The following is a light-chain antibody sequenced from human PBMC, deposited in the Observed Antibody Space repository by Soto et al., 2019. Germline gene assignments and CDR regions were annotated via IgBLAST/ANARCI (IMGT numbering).Light chain of an antibody. J-gene: IGKJ1*01. CDR1: QSISSW. CDR3: QQSYTTLWT. Sequence: DIQMTQSPSTLSASVGDRVTITCRASQSISSWLAWYQQKPGKAPKLLIYKASSLESGVPSRFSGSGSGTEFTLTISSLQLEDFATYFCQQSYTTLWTFGPGTKVDIK. V-gene: IGKV1-5*03. CDR2: KAS.